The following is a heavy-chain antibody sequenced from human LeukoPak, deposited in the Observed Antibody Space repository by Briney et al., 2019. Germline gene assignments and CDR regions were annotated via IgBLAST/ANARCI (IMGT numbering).Heavy chain of an antibody. Sequence: ASVKVSCKASGYTFTSYGISWVRQAPGQGLEWMGWISAYNGNTNYAQKLQGRVTMTTDTSTSTAYMELSSLRSEDTAVYYCARSARGGWYHIFDYWGQGTLVTVSS. D-gene: IGHD6-19*01. CDR2: ISAYNGNT. V-gene: IGHV1-18*01. CDR3: ARSARGGWYHIFDY. J-gene: IGHJ4*02. CDR1: GYTFTSYG.